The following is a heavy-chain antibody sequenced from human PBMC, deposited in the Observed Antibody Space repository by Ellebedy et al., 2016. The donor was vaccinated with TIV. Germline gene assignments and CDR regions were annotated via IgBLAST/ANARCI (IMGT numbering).Heavy chain of an antibody. V-gene: IGHV4-39*07. D-gene: IGHD5-18*01. CDR1: GGSISSSSYY. CDR3: ATRNSYGYYFDY. J-gene: IGHJ4*02. CDR2: IYYSGST. Sequence: MPSETLSLTCTVSGGSISSSSYYWGWIRQPPGKGLEWIGSIYYSGSTYYNPSLKSRVTISVDTSKNQFSLKLSSVTAADTAVYYCATRNSYGYYFDYWGQGTLVTVSS.